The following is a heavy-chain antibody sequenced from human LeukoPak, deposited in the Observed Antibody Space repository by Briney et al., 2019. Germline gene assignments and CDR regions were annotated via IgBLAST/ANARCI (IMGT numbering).Heavy chain of an antibody. J-gene: IGHJ4*02. CDR1: AFTFSNYA. CDR3: VKEDQYCGSTGCYTVGFDY. CDR2: ISGSGGNT. V-gene: IGHV3-23*01. Sequence: GGSLRRSCAASAFTFSNYAMGWVRPAPGMGLGWVSAISGSGGNTYYADTVKGRFTISRDNSENTLYLQMNSLRAEDTAIYYCVKEDQYCGSTGCYTVGFDYWGQGTLVTVSS. D-gene: IGHD2-2*02.